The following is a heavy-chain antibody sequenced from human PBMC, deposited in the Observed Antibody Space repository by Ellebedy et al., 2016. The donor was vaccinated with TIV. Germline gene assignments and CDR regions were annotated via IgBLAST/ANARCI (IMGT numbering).Heavy chain of an antibody. D-gene: IGHD5-24*01. CDR2: ISAYYGNT. J-gene: IGHJ4*02. V-gene: IGHV1-18*04. CDR3: GRVEKWLQFPQY. Sequence: AASVQVSCKASGYTFTSYDISWVRHAPGQKLEYMGWISAYYGNTNYAQNLQGRVTMTTDTSTSTAYVELRSLTSDDTAVYYSGRVEKWLQFPQYWGQGTLVTVSS. CDR1: GYTFTSYD.